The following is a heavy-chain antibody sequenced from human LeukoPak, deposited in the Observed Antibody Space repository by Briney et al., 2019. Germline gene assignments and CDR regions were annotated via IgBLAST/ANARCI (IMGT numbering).Heavy chain of an antibody. D-gene: IGHD4-17*01. CDR3: AGGPTVTTVFDY. Sequence: SETLSLTCTVSGGSISSSSYYWGWIRQPPGKGLEWIGSIYYSGSTYYNPSLKSRVTISVDTSKNQFSLKLSSVTAADTAVYYCAGGPTVTTVFDYWGQGTLVTVSS. J-gene: IGHJ4*02. CDR1: GGSISSSSYY. V-gene: IGHV4-39*07. CDR2: IYYSGST.